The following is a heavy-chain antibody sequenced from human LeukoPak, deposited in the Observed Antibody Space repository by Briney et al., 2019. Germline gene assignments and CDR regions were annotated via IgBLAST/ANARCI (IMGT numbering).Heavy chain of an antibody. CDR2: LDTTGSNT. V-gene: IGHV3-74*01. J-gene: IGHJ3*02. CDR1: GFPFSTYW. Sequence: PGDSLRLSCAASGFPFSTYWMHWVRQAPGKGLVWVSRLDTTGSNTVYADSVKGRFTISRDNAKNTLYLQMNSLRAEDTAVYYCARVTSNRDLDIWGQGTMVTVSS. CDR3: ARVTSNRDLDI. D-gene: IGHD1-14*01.